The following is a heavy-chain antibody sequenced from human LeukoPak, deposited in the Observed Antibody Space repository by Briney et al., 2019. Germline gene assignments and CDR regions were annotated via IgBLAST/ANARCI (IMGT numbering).Heavy chain of an antibody. J-gene: IGHJ5*02. CDR2: IYPGDSDT. V-gene: IGHV5-51*01. CDR3: ARHAYDTEGWFDP. CDR1: GYSFTSYW. Sequence: GESLKISCKGSGYSFTSYWIGWVRQLPGKGLEWMGVIYPGDSDTRYSPSFQGQVTISADKSISTAYLQWSSLKASDTAMYYCARHAYDTEGWFDPWGQGTLVTVSS. D-gene: IGHD3-22*01.